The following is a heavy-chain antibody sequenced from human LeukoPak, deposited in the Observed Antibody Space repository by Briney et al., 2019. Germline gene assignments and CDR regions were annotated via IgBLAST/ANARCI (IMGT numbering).Heavy chain of an antibody. CDR3: ATDILTGYYRY. CDR2: IIPIFGTA. J-gene: IGHJ4*02. Sequence: ASVKVSCKASGGTFSSYAISWVRQAPGQGLEWMGGIIPIFGTANYAQKFQGRVTITGDKSTSTAYMELSSLRSEDTAVYYCATDILTGYYRYWGQGTLVTVSS. D-gene: IGHD3-9*01. V-gene: IGHV1-69*06. CDR1: GGTFSSYA.